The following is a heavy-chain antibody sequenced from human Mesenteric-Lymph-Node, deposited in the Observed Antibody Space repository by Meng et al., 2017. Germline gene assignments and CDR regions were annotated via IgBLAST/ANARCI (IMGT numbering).Heavy chain of an antibody. CDR1: GGSISSYY. Sequence: GSLRLSCTVSGGSISSYYWSWIRQPPGKGLEWIGYIYYSGSTNYNPSLKSRVTISVDTSKNQFSLKLSSVTAADTAVYYCARVVGAPLRYYYYGMDVWGQGTTVTVSS. J-gene: IGHJ6*02. V-gene: IGHV4-59*08. CDR3: ARVVGAPLRYYYYGMDV. CDR2: IYYSGST. D-gene: IGHD1-26*01.